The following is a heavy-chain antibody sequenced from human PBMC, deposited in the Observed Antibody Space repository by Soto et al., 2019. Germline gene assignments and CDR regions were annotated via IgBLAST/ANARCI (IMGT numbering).Heavy chain of an antibody. CDR3: TTDSSSYYYYYMDV. CDR1: GFTFSNAW. J-gene: IGHJ6*03. Sequence: GGSLRLSCAASGFTFSNAWMSWVRQAPGKGLEWVGRIKSKTDGGTTDYAAPVKGRFTISRDDSKNTLYLQMNSLKTEDTAVYYCTTDSSSYYYYYMDVWGKGTTVTVSS. D-gene: IGHD6-6*01. V-gene: IGHV3-15*01. CDR2: IKSKTDGGTT.